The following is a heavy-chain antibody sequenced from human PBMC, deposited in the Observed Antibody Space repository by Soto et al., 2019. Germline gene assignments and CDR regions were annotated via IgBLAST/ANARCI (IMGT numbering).Heavy chain of an antibody. CDR3: ARQGFGPLHGLVDV. CDR2: VHHSWGS. J-gene: IGHJ6*02. V-gene: IGHV4-59*08. D-gene: IGHD3-10*01. CDR1: GGSISSYY. Sequence: QVQLQESGPGLVKPSETMSLSCTVSGGSISSYYWSWFRQSPGKRMEWIGYVHHSWGSSYNPSLQSRAAISLDTSKSQSSRKVTSVTATDTAVYYCARQGFGPLHGLVDVWGQGTTVTVSS.